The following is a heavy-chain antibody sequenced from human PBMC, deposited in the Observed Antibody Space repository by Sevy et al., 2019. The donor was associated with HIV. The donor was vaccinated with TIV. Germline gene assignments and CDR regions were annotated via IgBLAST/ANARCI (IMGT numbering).Heavy chain of an antibody. Sequence: GGSLRLSCAASGFTFSSYSMNWVRQAPGKGLEWVSSISSSSSYIYYADSVKGRFTISRDNAKNSLYLQMNSLRAEDTAVYYCARGTAAAATRWFDPWGQGTLVTVSS. D-gene: IGHD6-13*01. J-gene: IGHJ5*02. CDR1: GFTFSSYS. CDR2: ISSSSSYI. V-gene: IGHV3-21*01. CDR3: ARGTAAAATRWFDP.